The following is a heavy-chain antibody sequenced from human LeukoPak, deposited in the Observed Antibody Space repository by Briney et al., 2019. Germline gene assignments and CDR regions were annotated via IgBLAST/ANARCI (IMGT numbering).Heavy chain of an antibody. D-gene: IGHD3-10*01. CDR1: GGSISSYY. V-gene: IGHV4-59*01. CDR3: ARVTEADYYGSGSSFDP. CDR2: IYYSGST. Sequence: SETLSLTCTVSGGSISSYYWSWIRQPPGKGLEWIGYIYYSGSTNYNPSLKGRVTISVDTSKNQFSLKLSSVTAADTAVYYCARVTEADYYGSGSSFDPWGQGTLVTVSS. J-gene: IGHJ5*02.